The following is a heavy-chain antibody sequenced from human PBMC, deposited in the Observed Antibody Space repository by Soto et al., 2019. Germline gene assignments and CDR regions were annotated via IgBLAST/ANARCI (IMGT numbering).Heavy chain of an antibody. CDR3: ARFEGHLLEYWYRDF. J-gene: IGHJ2*01. CDR2: IHGGGGAT. Sequence: EVQLLESGGGLVQPGGSLRLSCAASGFTVSDYAMGWVRQAPGKGLEWVSTIHGGGGATHYADSVKGRFTISRDDSKNALYAQMNSLRAEDTAVYYCARFEGHLLEYWYRDFWGRCTLVTVSS. CDR1: GFTVSDYA. D-gene: IGHD1-1*01. V-gene: IGHV3-23*01.